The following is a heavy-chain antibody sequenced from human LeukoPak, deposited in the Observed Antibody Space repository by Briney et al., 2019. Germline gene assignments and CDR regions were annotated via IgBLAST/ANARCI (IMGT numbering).Heavy chain of an antibody. CDR2: INTNTGNP. CDR3: ARGWIAAAGTYYYGMDV. V-gene: IGHV7-4-1*02. Sequence: ASVKVSCKASGYTFTSYAMNWVRQAPGQGLEWMGWINTNTGNPTYAQGFTGRFVFSLDTSVSTAYLQISSLKAEDTAVYYCARGWIAAAGTYYYGMDVWGQGTTVTVSS. J-gene: IGHJ6*02. D-gene: IGHD6-13*01. CDR1: GYTFTSYA.